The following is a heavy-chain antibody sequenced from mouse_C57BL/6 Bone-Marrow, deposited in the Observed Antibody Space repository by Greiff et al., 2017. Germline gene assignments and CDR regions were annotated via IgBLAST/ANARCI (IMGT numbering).Heavy chain of an antibody. CDR3: ARCGGDY. CDR2: INPGSGVT. J-gene: IGHJ2*01. CDR1: GYAFTNYL. V-gene: IGHV1-54*01. Sequence: VQLQQSGAELVRPGTSVKVSCKASGYAFTNYLIEWVKQRPGQGLEWIGVINPGSGVTNYNEKFKGKATLTADKSSSTAYMQLSSLTSEDSAVYFCARCGGDYWGQGTTLTVSS.